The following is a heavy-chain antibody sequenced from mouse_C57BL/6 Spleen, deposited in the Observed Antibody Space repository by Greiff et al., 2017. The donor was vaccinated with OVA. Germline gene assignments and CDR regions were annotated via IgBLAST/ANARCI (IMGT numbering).Heavy chain of an antibody. CDR3: AMGDYDVRICYAMDY. Sequence: QVQLQQPGAELVKPGASVKVSCKASGYTFTSYWMHWVKQRPGQGLEWIGRIHPSDSDTNYNQKFKGKATLTVNKSSSTANIQLSSMTSEDSAVYYCAMGDYDVRICYAMDYWGQGTSVTVSS. V-gene: IGHV1-74*01. CDR2: IHPSDSDT. J-gene: IGHJ4*01. CDR1: GYTFTSYW. D-gene: IGHD2-4*01.